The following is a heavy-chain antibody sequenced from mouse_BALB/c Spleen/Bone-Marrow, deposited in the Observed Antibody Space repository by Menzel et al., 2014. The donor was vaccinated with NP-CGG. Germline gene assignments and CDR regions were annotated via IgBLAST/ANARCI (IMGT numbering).Heavy chain of an antibody. CDR3: VRSPGYWYFDV. CDR1: GYTFTSYW. J-gene: IGHJ1*01. V-gene: IGHV1S81*02. Sequence: QVQLKQSGAELVRPGVSVKLSCKASGYTFTSYWVHWIKQRPEQGLERIGEINPSNGGTNYNEKFKSKATLTVDKSSNTAYIQLSSLTSEDSAVYYCVRSPGYWYFDVWGAGTTVTVSS. CDR2: INPSNGGT.